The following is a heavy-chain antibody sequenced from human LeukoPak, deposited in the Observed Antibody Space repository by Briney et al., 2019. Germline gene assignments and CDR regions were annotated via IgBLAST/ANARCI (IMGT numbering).Heavy chain of an antibody. D-gene: IGHD6-13*01. CDR3: AREDSSSWGTNWFDP. CDR2: ISSSGSTI. J-gene: IGHJ5*02. V-gene: IGHV3-11*04. Sequence: PGGSLRLSCAASGFTFSDYYMSWIRQAPGKGLEWVSYISSSGSTIYYADSVKGRFTISRDNAKNSLYLQMNSLRAEDTAVYYCAREDSSSWGTNWFDPWGQGTLVTVSS. CDR1: GFTFSDYY.